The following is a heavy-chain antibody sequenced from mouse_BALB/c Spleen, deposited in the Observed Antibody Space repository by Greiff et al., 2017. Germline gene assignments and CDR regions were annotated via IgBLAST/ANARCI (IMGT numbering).Heavy chain of an antibody. CDR2: IYPGSGST. D-gene: IGHD2-14*01. Sequence: LQQPGSELVRPGASVKLSCTASGYTFTSYWMHWVQQRHGQGLEWIGNIYPGSGSTNYDDKFNSKGTLTVDTSSSSSYKHLSSLTSEDSAVYYCTRGTPFAYWGQGTLVTVSA. J-gene: IGHJ3*01. CDR1: GYTFTSYW. V-gene: IGHV1S22*01. CDR3: TRGTPFAY.